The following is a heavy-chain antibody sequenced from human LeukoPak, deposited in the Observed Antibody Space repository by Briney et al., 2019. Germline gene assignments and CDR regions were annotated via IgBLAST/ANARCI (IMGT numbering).Heavy chain of an antibody. D-gene: IGHD6-13*01. CDR3: ARGCPGGYSSSWYYYFDY. J-gene: IGHJ4*02. Sequence: SETLSLTCAVYGGSFSGYYWSWIRQPPGKGLEWIGEINHSGSTNYNPSLKSRVTISVDTSKNQFSLKLNSVTAADTAVYYCARGCPGGYSSSWYYYFDYWGQGTLVTVSS. V-gene: IGHV4-34*01. CDR1: GGSFSGYY. CDR2: INHSGST.